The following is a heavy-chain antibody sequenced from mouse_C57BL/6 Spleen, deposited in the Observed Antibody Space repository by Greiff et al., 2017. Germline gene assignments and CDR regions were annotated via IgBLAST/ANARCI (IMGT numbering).Heavy chain of an antibody. CDR3: ARASDSSGYVDG. CDR2: IYPGDGDT. Sequence: QVQLQQSGPELVKPGASVKISCKASGYAFSSSWMNWVKQRPGRGLEWIGRIYPGDGDTNYNGKFKGKATLTADKSSSTAYMQLSSLTSEDTAVYFCARASDSSGYVDGWGQGTTLTGAS. D-gene: IGHD3-2*02. V-gene: IGHV1-82*01. CDR1: GYAFSSSW. J-gene: IGHJ2*01.